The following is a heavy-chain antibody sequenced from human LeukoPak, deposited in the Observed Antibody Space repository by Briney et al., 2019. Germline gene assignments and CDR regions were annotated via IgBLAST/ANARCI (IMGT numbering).Heavy chain of an antibody. CDR1: GYTFTDYY. CDR3: ARVGMIRGVIITVFDY. V-gene: IGHV1-2*02. J-gene: IGHJ4*02. Sequence: ASVKVSCKASGYTFTDYYIHWVRQAPGQGLEWMGWINPNSGDTNYAQEFQGRVTMTRDTSISTAYMELSRLRSDDTAVYYCARVGMIRGVIITVFDYWGQGTLVTVSS. CDR2: INPNSGDT. D-gene: IGHD3-10*01.